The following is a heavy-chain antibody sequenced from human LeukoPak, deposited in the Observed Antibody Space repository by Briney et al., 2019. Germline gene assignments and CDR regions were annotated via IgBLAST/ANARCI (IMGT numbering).Heavy chain of an antibody. V-gene: IGHV4-38-2*01. CDR2: IYNSGST. CDR3: ARHVYYHYYYMDV. Sequence: PSETLSLTCAVSEYSISSGYYWGWIRQPPGKGLEWIGSIYNSGSTYYNPSLKSRVTISVDTSKNQFSLKLTSVTAADTAMYYCARHVYYHYYYMDVWGKGTLVTVSS. CDR1: EYSISSGYY. J-gene: IGHJ6*03.